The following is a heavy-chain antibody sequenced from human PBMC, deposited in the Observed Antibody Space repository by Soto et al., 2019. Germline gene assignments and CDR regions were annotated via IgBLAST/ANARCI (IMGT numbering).Heavy chain of an antibody. CDR1: GYTFTSYD. CDR3: ARVLHPYAVRYYYYYGMDV. Sequence: AAVKVSCKASGYTFTSYDINWVRQATGQGLEWMGWVNPNSGNTGYAQKFQGRVTMTRNTSVSTAYMELSSLRSEDTAVYYCARVLHPYAVRYYYYYGMDVWGQGTTVTVYS. V-gene: IGHV1-8*01. CDR2: VNPNSGNT. D-gene: IGHD2-8*01. J-gene: IGHJ6*02.